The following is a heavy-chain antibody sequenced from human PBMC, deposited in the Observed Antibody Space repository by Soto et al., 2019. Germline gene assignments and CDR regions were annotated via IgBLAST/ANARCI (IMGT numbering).Heavy chain of an antibody. CDR3: ARSIVVVTALDY. CDR2: INAGKGDT. J-gene: IGHJ4*02. Sequence: GVSATVCCKAPVYTFTSHAIHWARQAPGQGLEWMGWINAGKGDTKYPQRFQGRVTITRDTSASTAYMELSSLRSEDTAVYYCARSIVVVTALDYWGQGTLVTVSS. V-gene: IGHV1-3*01. CDR1: VYTFTSHA. D-gene: IGHD2-21*02.